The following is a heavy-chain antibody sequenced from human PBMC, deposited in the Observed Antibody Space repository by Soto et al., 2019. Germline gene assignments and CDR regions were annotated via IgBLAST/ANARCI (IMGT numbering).Heavy chain of an antibody. CDR1: GYTFTSYA. CDR3: ARSTILGNLFDP. V-gene: IGHV1-3*01. CDR2: INAGNGNT. J-gene: IGHJ5*02. Sequence: QVQLVQSGAEVKKPGASVKVSCKASGYTFTSYAMHWVRQAPGQRLEWMGWINAGNGNTKYSQKFQGRVTITRDTSASTAYMELSSLRSEDPAVYCCARSTILGNLFDPWGQGTLVTVSA. D-gene: IGHD2-2*01.